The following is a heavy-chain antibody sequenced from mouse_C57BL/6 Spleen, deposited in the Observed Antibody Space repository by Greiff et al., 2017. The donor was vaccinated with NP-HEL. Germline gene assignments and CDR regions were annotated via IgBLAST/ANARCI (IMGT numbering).Heavy chain of an antibody. D-gene: IGHD2-1*01. Sequence: VQLKESGPVLVKPGASVKMSCKASGYTFTDYYMNWVKQSHGKSLEWIGVINPYNGGTSYNQKFKGKATLTVDKSSSTAYMELNSLTSEDSAVYYCARGGYGNSLYFDYWGQGTTLTVSS. CDR2: INPYNGGT. J-gene: IGHJ2*01. V-gene: IGHV1-19*01. CDR3: ARGGYGNSLYFDY. CDR1: GYTFTDYY.